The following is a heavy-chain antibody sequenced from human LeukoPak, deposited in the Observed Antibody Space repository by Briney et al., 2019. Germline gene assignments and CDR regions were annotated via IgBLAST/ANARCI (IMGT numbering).Heavy chain of an antibody. CDR2: IYYSGST. CDR3: ARAGGAGYSSGWSLYYFDY. V-gene: IGHV4-59*01. J-gene: IGHJ4*02. D-gene: IGHD6-19*01. CDR1: GGSISSYH. Sequence: SETLSLTCTVSGGSISSYHWSWLRQPPGKGLEWLGYIYYSGSTNYNPSLKSRVTISVDTSKNQFSLKLSSVTAADTAVYYCARAGGAGYSSGWSLYYFDYWGQGTLVTVSS.